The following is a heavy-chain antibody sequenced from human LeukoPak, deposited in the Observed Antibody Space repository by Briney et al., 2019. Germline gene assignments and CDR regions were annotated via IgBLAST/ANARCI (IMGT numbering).Heavy chain of an antibody. D-gene: IGHD5-24*01. Sequence: SETLSLTCTVSSGSISTSNYYWGWVRQPPGKGLEWIGSIYYSGSTYYNPSLKSRVTISVDTSKNQFSLKLSSVTAADTAVYYCARDGEMATINYNWFDPWGQGTLVTVSS. CDR1: SGSISTSNYY. V-gene: IGHV4-39*07. CDR3: ARDGEMATINYNWFDP. J-gene: IGHJ5*02. CDR2: IYYSGST.